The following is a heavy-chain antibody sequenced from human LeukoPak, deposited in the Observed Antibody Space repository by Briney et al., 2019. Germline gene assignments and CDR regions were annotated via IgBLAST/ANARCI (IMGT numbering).Heavy chain of an antibody. CDR3: ARDLFDYYDSSGYRSRGFDY. J-gene: IGHJ4*02. D-gene: IGHD3-22*01. V-gene: IGHV4-4*02. CDR1: GGSISSSNW. Sequence: SSETLSRTCAVSGGSISSSNWWSWVRQPPGKGLEWIGEIYHSGSTNYNPSLKSRVTISVDKSKNQFSLKLSSVTAADTAVYYCARDLFDYYDSSGYRSRGFDYWGQGTLVTVSS. CDR2: IYHSGST.